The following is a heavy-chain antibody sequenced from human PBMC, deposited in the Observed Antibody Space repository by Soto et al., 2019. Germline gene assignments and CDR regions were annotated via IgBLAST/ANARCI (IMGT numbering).Heavy chain of an antibody. CDR1: GGTFSSYA. CDR2: IIPIFGTA. Sequence: SVKVSCKASGGTFSSYAISWVRQAPGQGLEWMGGIIPIFGTANYAQKFQGRVTMTIDTSTTTVYMELRSLTSDDTAVYYCAKNGQPPYYYYGMDVWGQGTTVTVSS. J-gene: IGHJ6*02. D-gene: IGHD2-8*01. V-gene: IGHV1-69*05. CDR3: AKNGQPPYYYYGMDV.